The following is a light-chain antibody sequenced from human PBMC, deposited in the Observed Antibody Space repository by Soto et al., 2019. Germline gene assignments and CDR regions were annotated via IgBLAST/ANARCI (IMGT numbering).Light chain of an antibody. CDR2: GAS. V-gene: IGKV3-20*01. CDR1: QSVSSSY. Sequence: EIVLTQSPGTLSLSPGERATLSCRASQSVSSSYLAWYQQKPGQAPRLLIYGASSRATGIPDRFSGSGSGTDFTLTISRLEPEDFAVYYCQQYGSSPPNTFGQWTRLEIK. CDR3: QQYGSSPPNT. J-gene: IGKJ5*01.